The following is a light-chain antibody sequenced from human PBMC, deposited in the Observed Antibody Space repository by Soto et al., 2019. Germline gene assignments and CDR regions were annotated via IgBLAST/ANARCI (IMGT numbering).Light chain of an antibody. J-gene: IGKJ2*01. CDR2: KAS. CDR3: QQYSSYPYT. V-gene: IGKV1-5*03. Sequence: DIQMTQSPSTLSASVGDRVTITCRASQSISSWLAWYQQKPGKAPNLLIYKASSLESGVPSRFSGSGSGTEFTLTISSLQPDDFVTYYCQQYSSYPYTFGQGTKLEIK. CDR1: QSISSW.